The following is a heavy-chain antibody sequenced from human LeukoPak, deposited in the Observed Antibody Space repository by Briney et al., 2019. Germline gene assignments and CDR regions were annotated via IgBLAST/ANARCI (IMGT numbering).Heavy chain of an antibody. CDR2: IYYSGST. CDR3: ARRVVEMASLDY. J-gene: IGHJ4*02. CDR1: GGSISSSYYY. V-gene: IGHV4-39*01. Sequence: SETLSLTCTVSGGSISSSYYYWGWIRQPPGKGLEWIGSIYYSGSTYYNPSLKSRVTISVDTSKNQFSLKLSSVTAADTAVYYCARRVVEMASLDYWGQGTLVTVSS. D-gene: IGHD5-24*01.